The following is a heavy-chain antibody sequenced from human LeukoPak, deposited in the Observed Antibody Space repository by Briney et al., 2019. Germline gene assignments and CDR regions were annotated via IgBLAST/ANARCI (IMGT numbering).Heavy chain of an antibody. D-gene: IGHD6-6*01. Sequence: PSETLSLTCAVYGGSFSGYYWSWIRQPPGKGLEWIGEINHSGGTNYNPSLKSRVTISVDTSKNQFSLKLSSVTAADTAVYYCARHVVPRIAARLEGFDYWGQGTLVTVSS. J-gene: IGHJ4*02. CDR1: GGSFSGYY. CDR2: INHSGGT. V-gene: IGHV4-34*01. CDR3: ARHVVPRIAARLEGFDY.